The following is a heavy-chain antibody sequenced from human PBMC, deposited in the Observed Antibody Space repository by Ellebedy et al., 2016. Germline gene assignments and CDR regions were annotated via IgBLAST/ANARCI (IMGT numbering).Heavy chain of an antibody. V-gene: IGHV3-48*02. CDR1: GFTFSSYS. CDR3: ARTIDILTGYYWFDY. D-gene: IGHD3-9*01. J-gene: IGHJ4*02. CDR2: ISSSSSTI. Sequence: GGSLRLXXAASGFTFSSYSMNWVRQAPGKGLEWVSYISSSSSTIYYADSVKGRFTISRDNAKNSLYLQMNSLRDEDTAMYYCARTIDILTGYYWFDYWGQGTLVTVSS.